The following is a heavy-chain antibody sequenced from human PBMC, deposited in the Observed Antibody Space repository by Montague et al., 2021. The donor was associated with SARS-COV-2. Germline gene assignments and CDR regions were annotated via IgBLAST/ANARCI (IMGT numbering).Heavy chain of an antibody. CDR2: IDHRGST. Sequence: SETLSLTCAVSGGSFSSYYWGWIRQSPGKGLEWIGNIDHRGSTNXNPSLKSRVSISVDTSSSQFSLYLPSVTAADAAVYYCARDQTVLEWLWYGMDVWGPGTTGTVSS. J-gene: IGHJ6*02. CDR1: GGSFSSYY. D-gene: IGHD3-3*01. V-gene: IGHV4-34*01. CDR3: ARDQTVLEWLWYGMDV.